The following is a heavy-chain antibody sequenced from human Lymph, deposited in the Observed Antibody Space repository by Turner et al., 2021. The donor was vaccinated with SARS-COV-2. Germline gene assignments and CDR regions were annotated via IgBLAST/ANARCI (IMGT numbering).Heavy chain of an antibody. J-gene: IGHJ6*02. V-gene: IGHV1-8*01. D-gene: IGHD1-26*01. CDR3: ARGRYSGGGMDV. CDR2: MNPNGGNT. Sequence: VQLVQPVAEVQKPGASVKVPRKASGYTFTIYDINWVRQATGQGLEWMGWMNPNGGNTDYAQKFQGRVTMTRNISISTAYMELSTLRSEDTAVYYYARGRYSGGGMDVWGQGTTVTVSS. CDR1: GYTFTIYD.